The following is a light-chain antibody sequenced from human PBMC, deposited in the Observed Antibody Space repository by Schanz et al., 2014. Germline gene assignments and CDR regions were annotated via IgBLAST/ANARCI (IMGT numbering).Light chain of an antibody. CDR2: GAS. V-gene: IGKV3-20*01. J-gene: IGKJ4*01. Sequence: EIVLTQSPGSLSLSPGDRATLSCRASQSVTSTSLAWYQQKPGQAPRLLISGASSRATGIPDRFSGRGSGTDFTLTIDRLEPEDFAVYYCQQYGSSPVTFGGGTKV. CDR1: QSVTSTS. CDR3: QQYGSSPVT.